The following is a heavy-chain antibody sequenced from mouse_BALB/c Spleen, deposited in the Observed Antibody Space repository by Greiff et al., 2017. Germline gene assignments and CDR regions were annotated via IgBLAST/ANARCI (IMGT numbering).Heavy chain of an antibody. CDR2: ISYSGST. CDR3: ARSSYGSSSYAMDY. Sequence: EVQLVESGPGLVKPSQSLSLTCTVTGYSITSDYAWNWIRQFPGNKLEWMGYISYSGSTSYNPSLKSRISITRDTSKNQFFLQLNSVTTEDTATYYCARSSYGSSSYAMDYWGQGTSVTVSS. D-gene: IGHD1-1*01. CDR1: GYSITSDYA. J-gene: IGHJ4*01. V-gene: IGHV3-2*02.